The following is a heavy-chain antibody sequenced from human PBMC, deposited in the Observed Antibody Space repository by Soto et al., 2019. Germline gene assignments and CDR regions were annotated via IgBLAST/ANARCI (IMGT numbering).Heavy chain of an antibody. CDR3: VKDRRTEAYGMEV. J-gene: IGHJ6*02. D-gene: IGHD2-2*01. CDR1: GFSFSSYG. CDR2: ISYDGSNK. V-gene: IGHV3-30*18. Sequence: GGSLRLSCAASGFSFSSYGMHWVRQAPGKGLEWVAVISYDGSNKYYADSVKGRFTISRDTSKNTLYLQMNSLGAEDTAVFYCVKDRRTEAYGMEVWGQGTTVTVSS.